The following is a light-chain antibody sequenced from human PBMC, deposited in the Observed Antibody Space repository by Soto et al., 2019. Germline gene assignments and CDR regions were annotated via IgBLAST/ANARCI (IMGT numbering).Light chain of an antibody. CDR3: SSSTSSSTL. J-gene: IGLJ1*01. CDR2: AVT. V-gene: IGLV2-14*01. CDR1: SSDVGGYNY. Sequence: QSVLTQPASVSGSPGQSITISCTGTSSDVGGYNYVSWYQQHPGKAPKLMIYAVTDRPSGVSSRFSGSKSGNTASLTISGLQAEDEADYYCSSSTSSSTLFGAGTKLTVL.